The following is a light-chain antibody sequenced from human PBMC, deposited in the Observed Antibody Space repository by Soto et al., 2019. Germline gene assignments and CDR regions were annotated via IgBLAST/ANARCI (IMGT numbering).Light chain of an antibody. CDR1: QSISSW. CDR3: QQYNSYRWT. CDR2: KAS. V-gene: IGKV1-5*03. J-gene: IGKJ1*01. Sequence: DIQMTQSPSTLSASVGDRVTITCRASQSISSWLAWYQQKPGKAPKLLIYKASSLESGVPSRFSGSGSGTEFTLTISSLQHDYFSTYYCQQYNSYRWTFGQGTKVEIK.